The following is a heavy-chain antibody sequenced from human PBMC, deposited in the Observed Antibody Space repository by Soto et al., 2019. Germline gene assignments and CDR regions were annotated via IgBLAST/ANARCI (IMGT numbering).Heavy chain of an antibody. Sequence: GGSLILSCAASGFTFSSYAMHWVRQAPGKGLEWVAVISYDGSNKYYADSVKGRFTISRDNSKNTLYLQMNSLRAEDTAVYYCARETYYDFWSGPYYGMDVWGQGTRVTVSS. D-gene: IGHD3-3*01. J-gene: IGHJ6*02. V-gene: IGHV3-30-3*01. CDR1: GFTFSSYA. CDR2: ISYDGSNK. CDR3: ARETYYDFWSGPYYGMDV.